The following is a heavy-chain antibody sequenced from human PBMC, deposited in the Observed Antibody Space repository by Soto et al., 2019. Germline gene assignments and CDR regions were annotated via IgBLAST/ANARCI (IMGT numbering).Heavy chain of an antibody. CDR2: TIPIFGTA. Sequence: QVQLVQSGAEVKKPGSSVKVSCKASGGTFSSYAISWVRQAPGQGLEWMGGTIPIFGTANYAQKFQGRVTMTAXXSXRXXYMEQSSLGSEYTAVYYCASADYSSEGNYYYGMDVWGQGTTVTVSS. D-gene: IGHD4-4*01. CDR1: GGTFSSYA. V-gene: IGHV1-69*12. J-gene: IGHJ6*02. CDR3: ASADYSSEGNYYYGMDV.